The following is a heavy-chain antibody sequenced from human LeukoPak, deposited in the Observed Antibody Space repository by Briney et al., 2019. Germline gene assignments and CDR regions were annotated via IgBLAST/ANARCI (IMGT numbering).Heavy chain of an antibody. Sequence: GGSLRLSCAASGFTFSSYWMHWVRQAPGKGLVWVSRINSDGSSTSYADSVKGRFTISRDNAKNTLYLQMSSLRAEDTAVYYCAREGMVSRYDFWSGYTRFDPWGQGTLVTVSS. D-gene: IGHD3-3*01. CDR1: GFTFSSYW. V-gene: IGHV3-74*01. J-gene: IGHJ5*02. CDR2: INSDGSST. CDR3: AREGMVSRYDFWSGYTRFDP.